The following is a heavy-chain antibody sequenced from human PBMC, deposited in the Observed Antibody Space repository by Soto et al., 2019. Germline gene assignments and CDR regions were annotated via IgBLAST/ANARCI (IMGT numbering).Heavy chain of an antibody. V-gene: IGHV1-69*13. CDR3: ASSDSSSWYDDYYYGMDV. Sequence: GASVKVSCKASGGTFSSYAISWVRQAPGQGLEWMGGIIPIFGTANYAQKFQGRVTITADESTSTAYMELSSLRSEDTAVYYCASSDSSSWYDDYYYGMDVWGQGTTVTVSS. CDR1: GGTFSSYA. CDR2: IIPIFGTA. J-gene: IGHJ6*02. D-gene: IGHD6-13*01.